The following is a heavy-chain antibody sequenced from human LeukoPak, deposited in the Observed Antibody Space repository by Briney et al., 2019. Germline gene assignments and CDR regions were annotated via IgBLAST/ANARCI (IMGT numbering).Heavy chain of an antibody. CDR3: AQHVGYYYYMDG. Sequence: PARSLRLSCAASGFTFDDYAMHWVRQAPGKGLKWVSGISWNSGSIGYADSVKGRFTISRDNAKNSLYLQMNSLRAEDTALYYCAQHVGYYYYMDGWGKGTTVTVS. J-gene: IGHJ6*03. CDR2: ISWNSGSI. CDR1: GFTFDDYA. V-gene: IGHV3-9*01. D-gene: IGHD1-26*01.